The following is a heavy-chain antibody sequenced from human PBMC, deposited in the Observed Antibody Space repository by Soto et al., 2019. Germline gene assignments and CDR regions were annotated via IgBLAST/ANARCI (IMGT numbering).Heavy chain of an antibody. J-gene: IGHJ4*02. V-gene: IGHV4-59*01. Sequence: SETLSLTCTVSGGSISSYYWSWIRQPPGKGLEWIGYIYYSGSTNYNPSLKSRVTISVDTSKNQFSLKLSSVTAADTAVYYCARGAAAVDYWGQGTLVTVSS. D-gene: IGHD2-2*01. CDR3: ARGAAAVDY. CDR2: IYYSGST. CDR1: GGSISSYY.